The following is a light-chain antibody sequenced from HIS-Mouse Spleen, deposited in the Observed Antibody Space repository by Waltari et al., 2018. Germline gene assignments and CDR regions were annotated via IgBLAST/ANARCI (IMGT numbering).Light chain of an antibody. V-gene: IGLV2-14*03. CDR2: DVS. Sequence: QSALTQPASVSGSPGQSITISCTGPSSDVGVYNYVSWYQQHPGKAPKLMIYDVSNRPSGVSNRFSGSKSGNTASLTISGLQAEDEADYYCSSYTSSSTYVFGTGTKVTVL. CDR1: SSDVGVYNY. J-gene: IGLJ1*01. CDR3: SSYTSSSTYV.